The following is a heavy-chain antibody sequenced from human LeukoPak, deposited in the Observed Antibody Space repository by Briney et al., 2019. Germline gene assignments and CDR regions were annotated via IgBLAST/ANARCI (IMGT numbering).Heavy chain of an antibody. D-gene: IGHD3-22*01. Sequence: ASVKVSCKASGYTFTGYYMHWVRQAPGQGLEWMGWINPNSGGTNYAQKFRGRVTMTRDTSISTAYMELSRLRSDDTAVYYCARVTGIRRGYGLDYWGQGTLVTVSS. CDR1: GYTFTGYY. J-gene: IGHJ4*02. V-gene: IGHV1-2*02. CDR2: INPNSGGT. CDR3: ARVTGIRRGYGLDY.